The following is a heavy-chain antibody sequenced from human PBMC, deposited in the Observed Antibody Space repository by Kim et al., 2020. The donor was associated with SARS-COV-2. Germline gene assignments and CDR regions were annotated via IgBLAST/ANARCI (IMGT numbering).Heavy chain of an antibody. Sequence: SETLSLTCTVSGDSISSYYWSWIRQPPGKGLEWIGYISYSGSTNYNPSLKSRVTISVDTSKNQFSLKLSSVTAADTAVYYCATRYYYDGRIDYWGQGTLV. J-gene: IGHJ4*02. CDR3: ATRYYYDGRIDY. V-gene: IGHV4-59*13. CDR2: ISYSGST. D-gene: IGHD3-22*01. CDR1: GDSISSYY.